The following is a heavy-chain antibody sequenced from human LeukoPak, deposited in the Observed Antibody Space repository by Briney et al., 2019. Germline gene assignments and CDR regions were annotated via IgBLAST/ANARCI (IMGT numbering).Heavy chain of an antibody. D-gene: IGHD3/OR15-3a*01. CDR2: IYYSGST. Sequence: KPSETLSLTCTVSGGSISSDSYYWGWIRQHPGKGLEWIGSIYYSGSTYYNPSLKSRLTISKDTSKNQFSLKLSSVTAADTAVYFCASSRNVDQFDIWGQGTMVTVSS. CDR1: GGSISSDSYY. CDR3: ASSRNVDQFDI. J-gene: IGHJ3*02. V-gene: IGHV4-31*03.